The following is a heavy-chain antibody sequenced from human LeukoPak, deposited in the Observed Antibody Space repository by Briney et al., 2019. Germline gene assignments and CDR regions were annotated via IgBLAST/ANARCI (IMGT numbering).Heavy chain of an antibody. V-gene: IGHV3-23*01. CDR3: ARAGDGYNYAFDY. CDR1: GFTFSSYA. Sequence: GRSLRLSCAASGFTFSSYAMSWVRQAPGKGPEWVSTISIDGGRTYYADSVKGRFTISGDNSKNTLYLQMNSLRAEDTAVYYCARAGDGYNYAFDYWGQGTLVTVSS. J-gene: IGHJ4*02. D-gene: IGHD5-24*01. CDR2: ISIDGGRT.